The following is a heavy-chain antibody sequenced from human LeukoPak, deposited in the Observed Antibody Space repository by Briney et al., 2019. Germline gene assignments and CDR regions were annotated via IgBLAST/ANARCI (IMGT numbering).Heavy chain of an antibody. Sequence: ASVKVSCKASGGTFSSYAISWVRQAPGPGLEWMGGIIPIFGTANYAQKFQGRVTITADESTSTAYMELSSLRSEDTAVYYCARTRDGYNVRYFGYWGQGTLVTVSS. V-gene: IGHV1-69*01. CDR3: ARTRDGYNVRYFGY. CDR2: IIPIFGTA. J-gene: IGHJ4*02. CDR1: GGTFSSYA. D-gene: IGHD5-24*01.